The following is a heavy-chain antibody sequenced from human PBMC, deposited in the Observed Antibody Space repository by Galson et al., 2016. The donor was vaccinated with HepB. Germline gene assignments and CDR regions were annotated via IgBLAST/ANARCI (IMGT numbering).Heavy chain of an antibody. CDR2: LNDGGERT. V-gene: IGHV3-23*01. J-gene: IGHJ4*02. CDR1: GFTFSSYV. Sequence: SLRLSCAASGFTFSSYVMTWVRQAPGKGLEWVAALNDGGERTDYADSVKGRFIISRDNTKNTVYLQMNSLRVEDTAIDYCTRRTGGSPAYWGQGTLVAVSS. CDR3: TRRTGGSPAY. D-gene: IGHD3-16*01.